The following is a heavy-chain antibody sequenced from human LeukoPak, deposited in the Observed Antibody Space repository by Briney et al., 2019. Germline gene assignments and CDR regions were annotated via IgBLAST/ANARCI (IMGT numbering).Heavy chain of an antibody. Sequence: ASVKVSCKASGGTFSSYAISWVRQAPGQGLEWMGGIIPIFGTANYAQKFQGRVTITADESTSTAYMELSSLRSEDTAVYYCARGEVEMATSFDYWGQGTLDTVSS. CDR1: GGTFSSYA. CDR3: ARGEVEMATSFDY. D-gene: IGHD5-24*01. V-gene: IGHV1-69*13. J-gene: IGHJ4*02. CDR2: IIPIFGTA.